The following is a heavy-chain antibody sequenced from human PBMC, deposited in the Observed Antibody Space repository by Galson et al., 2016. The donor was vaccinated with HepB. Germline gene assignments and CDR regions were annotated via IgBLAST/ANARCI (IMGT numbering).Heavy chain of an antibody. CDR2: IWNDGSYK. J-gene: IGHJ4*02. D-gene: IGHD6-19*01. Sequence: SLRLSCAVSGFTFGGYGMHWVRQAPGKGLEWVALIWNDGSYKNYADSVKGRFTISRDNSKNALSLQVNSLRAEDTAVYYCAREGTNIAVAATAFDYWGQGTLVTVSS. CDR1: GFTFGGYG. V-gene: IGHV3-33*01. CDR3: AREGTNIAVAATAFDY.